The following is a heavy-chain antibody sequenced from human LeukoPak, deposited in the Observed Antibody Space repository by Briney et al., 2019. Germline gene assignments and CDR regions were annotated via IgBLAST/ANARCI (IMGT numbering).Heavy chain of an antibody. V-gene: IGHV3-30*18. Sequence: GGSLRLSCAASGFTFSSYGMHWVRQAPGKGLEWVAVISYDGNNKYYADSVKGRFTISRDNSKNTLYLQMNSLRAEDTAVYYCAKEIVADYYDSSGAPLGMDVWGQGTTVTVSS. CDR2: ISYDGNNK. CDR3: AKEIVADYYDSSGAPLGMDV. D-gene: IGHD3-22*01. CDR1: GFTFSSYG. J-gene: IGHJ6*02.